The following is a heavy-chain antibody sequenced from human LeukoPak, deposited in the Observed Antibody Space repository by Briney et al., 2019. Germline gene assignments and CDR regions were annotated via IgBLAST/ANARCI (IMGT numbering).Heavy chain of an antibody. CDR1: GYTLTKLS. J-gene: IGHJ6*02. CDR2: FDPEDGET. Sequence: GAPVKVSCKVSGYTLTKLSMHWVRQAPGKGPEWMGGFDPEDGETIYAQKFQGRVTMTEDTSTDTGYMELSSLRFEDTAVYYCATDQRGAGLGFVYGSGSFNGLDVWGQGTSVTVSS. CDR3: ATDQRGAGLGFVYGSGSFNGLDV. D-gene: IGHD3-10*01. V-gene: IGHV1-24*01.